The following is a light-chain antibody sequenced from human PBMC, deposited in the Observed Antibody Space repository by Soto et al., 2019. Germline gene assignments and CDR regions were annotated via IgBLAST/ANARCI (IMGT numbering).Light chain of an antibody. J-gene: IGKJ2*01. CDR1: QSISSW. Sequence: DIQMTQSPSTLSASVGDRVTSTCRASQSISSWLAWYQQKPGKAPKLLIYDASSLESGVPSRFSGSGSGTEFTPTISNLQPDDFATYYCQQYNSYPYTFGQGTKLEIE. CDR3: QQYNSYPYT. V-gene: IGKV1-5*01. CDR2: DAS.